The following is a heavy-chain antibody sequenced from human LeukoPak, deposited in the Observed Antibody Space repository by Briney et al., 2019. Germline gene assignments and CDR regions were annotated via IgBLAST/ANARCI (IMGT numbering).Heavy chain of an antibody. J-gene: IGHJ4*02. CDR1: GFGVSMDY. D-gene: IGHD2-21*02. CDR2: IYNDDRT. V-gene: IGHV3-53*01. CDR3: VRDSASPYCGGDCYQFDF. Sequence: GGSLRLSCAASGFGVSMDYMSWVRQTPGKGLEWVSVIYNDDRTYYADSVKGRFTISRDNAKNSLFLQMNSLRAEDTAVYYCVRDSASPYCGGDCYQFDFWGQGTLVAVSS.